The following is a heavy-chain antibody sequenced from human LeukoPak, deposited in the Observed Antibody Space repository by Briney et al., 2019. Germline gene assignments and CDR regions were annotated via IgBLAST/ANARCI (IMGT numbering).Heavy chain of an antibody. J-gene: IGHJ4*02. Sequence: QPGGSLRLSCATSGLTFSTYWMTWVRQAPGKGLGWVANIKQDGSQKYYVDSVKGRFTISRDNAKNSLYLQMNSLRVEDTAVYYCARDVLGRSGEQLDYWGQGTLVTVSS. V-gene: IGHV3-7*03. D-gene: IGHD3-3*01. CDR1: GLTFSTYW. CDR3: ARDVLGRSGEQLDY. CDR2: IKQDGSQK.